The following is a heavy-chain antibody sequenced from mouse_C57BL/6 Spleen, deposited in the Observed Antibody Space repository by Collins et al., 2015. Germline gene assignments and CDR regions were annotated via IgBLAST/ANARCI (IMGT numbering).Heavy chain of an antibody. Sequence: QVQLKQSGPGLVQPSQSLSITCTVSGFSLTSYGVHWVRQPPGKGLEWLGVIWRGGSTDYNAAFMSRLSITKDNSKSQVFFKMNSLQADDTAIYYCAKEDYYGSSYYYAMDYWGQGTSVTVSS. V-gene: IGHV2-5*01. CDR1: GFSLTSYG. D-gene: IGHD1-1*01. J-gene: IGHJ4*01. CDR3: AKEDYYGSSYYYAMDY. CDR2: IWRGGST.